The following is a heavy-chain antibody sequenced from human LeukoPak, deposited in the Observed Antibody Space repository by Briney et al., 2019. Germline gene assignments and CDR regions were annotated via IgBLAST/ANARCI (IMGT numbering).Heavy chain of an antibody. CDR3: ARAGVKLLLSDY. J-gene: IGHJ4*02. CDR2: IKQDGSEK. V-gene: IGHV3-7*03. Sequence: GGSLRLSCAASGFTFRSYWMSWVRQAPGKGLEWVANIKQDGSEKYYVDSVKGRFTISRDNAKNSLYLQMNSLRAEDTAVYYCARAGVKLLLSDYWGQGTLVTVSS. CDR1: GFTFRSYW. D-gene: IGHD2-15*01.